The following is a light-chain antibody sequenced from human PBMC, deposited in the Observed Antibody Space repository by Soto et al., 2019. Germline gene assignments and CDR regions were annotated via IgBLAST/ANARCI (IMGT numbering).Light chain of an antibody. Sequence: QWASVLTLSPRERATLSCRAIQSVSNNYLAWYQQKPGQAPRLLIYGASSRATGIPDRISGSGSGTDLTLTISIREPEDFAVYYCQHYGSLPPITFGQGTRLEIK. CDR3: QHYGSLPPIT. CDR1: QSVSNNY. V-gene: IGKV3-20*01. J-gene: IGKJ5*01. CDR2: GAS.